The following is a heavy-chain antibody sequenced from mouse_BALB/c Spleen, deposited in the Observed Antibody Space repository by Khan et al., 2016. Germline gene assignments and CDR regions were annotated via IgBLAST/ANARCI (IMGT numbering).Heavy chain of an antibody. J-gene: IGHJ1*01. CDR1: GYSITSDYA. CDR3: ARAPPMWYFDV. Sequence: EVLLQESGPGLVKPSQSLSLTCTVTGYSITSDYAWNWIRQFPGNKLEWMGYISYSGSTSYNPSLKSRIPITRDTSKTQFFLQLNSVTTEDTATYYCARAPPMWYFDVWGAGTTVTVSS. CDR2: ISYSGST. V-gene: IGHV3-2*02.